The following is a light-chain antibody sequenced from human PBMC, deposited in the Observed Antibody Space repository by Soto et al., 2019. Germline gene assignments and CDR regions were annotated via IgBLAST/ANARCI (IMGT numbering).Light chain of an antibody. CDR1: SSDVGSYNL. CDR3: CSYVGSTTFEV. J-gene: IGLJ2*01. Sequence: QSALTQPASVSGSPGQSITISCTGSSSDVGSYNLVSWYQQHPGEAPKLMIYDVSKRPSGVSNRFSASKSGNTASLTISGLQPEDEADYYCCSYVGSTTFEVFGGGTKLTVL. V-gene: IGLV2-23*02. CDR2: DVS.